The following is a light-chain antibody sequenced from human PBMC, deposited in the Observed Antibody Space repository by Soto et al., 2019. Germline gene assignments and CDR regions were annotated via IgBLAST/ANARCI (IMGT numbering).Light chain of an antibody. CDR1: QSVSSN. CDR3: QQYNNWFYT. J-gene: IGKJ2*01. V-gene: IGKV3-15*01. Sequence: EIVMTQSPATLSVSPGERATLSCRASQSVSSNLAWYQQKPGQAPRLLIYGASTRATGIPARFSGSGSGTEFTLTISSLQSEDFAVCYCQQYNNWFYTFGQGTKLEIK. CDR2: GAS.